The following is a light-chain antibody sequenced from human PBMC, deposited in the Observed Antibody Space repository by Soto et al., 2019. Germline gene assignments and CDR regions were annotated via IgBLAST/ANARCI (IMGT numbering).Light chain of an antibody. Sequence: QSALTQPASVSGSPGQSITISCTGTSSDVGTYNLVSWYQHHPGKAPKLMIYEGSKRPSGVSNRFSGSKSGNTASPTISGLQAEDEADYYCCSYAGSSTYVFGTGTKLTVL. V-gene: IGLV2-23*01. CDR1: SSDVGTYNL. CDR2: EGS. CDR3: CSYAGSSTYV. J-gene: IGLJ1*01.